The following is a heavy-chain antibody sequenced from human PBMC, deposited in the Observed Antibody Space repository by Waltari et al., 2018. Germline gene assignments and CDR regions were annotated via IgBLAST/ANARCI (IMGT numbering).Heavy chain of an antibody. CDR2: IYCCDVS. J-gene: IGHJ4*02. V-gene: IGHV4-30-4*08. CDR3: ARAEPGGYLDY. D-gene: IGHD1-26*01. CDR1: GGSISSGDYY. Sequence: QVQLQESGPGLVKPSQTLSLTCTVSGGSISSGDYYWSWIRQPPGKGLEWSGYIYCCDVSYYNPCLKSRVTRAVDTSKNQYSLKLSSVTAADTAVYYCARAEPGGYLDYWGQGTLVTVSS.